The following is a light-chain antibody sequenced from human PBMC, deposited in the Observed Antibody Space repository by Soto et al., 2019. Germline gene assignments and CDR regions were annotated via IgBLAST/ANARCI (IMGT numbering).Light chain of an antibody. CDR1: QGISNY. CDR2: AAS. V-gene: IGKV1-27*01. Sequence: DIQMTQSPSSLSASVGDRVTITCRASQGISNYLAWYQQKPGKVPKLPIYAASTLQSGVPSRFSVSGSGTDFTLTISSLQPEDVATYYCQKYNSAPWTFGQGTKVEIK. J-gene: IGKJ1*01. CDR3: QKYNSAPWT.